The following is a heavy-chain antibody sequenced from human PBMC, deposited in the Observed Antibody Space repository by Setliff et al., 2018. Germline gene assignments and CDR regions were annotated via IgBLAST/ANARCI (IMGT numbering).Heavy chain of an antibody. CDR1: GFTFKTYS. CDR3: ATFRGYTYGYDY. V-gene: IGHV1-18*01. CDR2: ISGYNSNT. J-gene: IGHJ4*02. D-gene: IGHD5-18*01. Sequence: ASVQVSCKASGFTFKTYSFSWIRQAPGQGLEWVGWISGYNSNTIYAQNFQGRVTMTTDASTNTAYMELRSLGSDDTAVYYCATFRGYTYGYDYWGQGTLVTVSS.